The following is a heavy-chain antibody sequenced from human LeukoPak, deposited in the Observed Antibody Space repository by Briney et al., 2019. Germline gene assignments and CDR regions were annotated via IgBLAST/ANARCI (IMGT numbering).Heavy chain of an antibody. D-gene: IGHD3-9*01. Sequence: GGSLRLSCAASGFTFSSFSMNWVRQAPGKGLEWVSYISRTGDIYYAASVKGRFTISRDNAKNSLYLQMSSLRAEDTAVYYCARDHDWGFDYWGQGTLVTVSS. CDR3: ARDHDWGFDY. CDR2: ISRTGDI. CDR1: GFTFSSFS. V-gene: IGHV3-21*05. J-gene: IGHJ4*02.